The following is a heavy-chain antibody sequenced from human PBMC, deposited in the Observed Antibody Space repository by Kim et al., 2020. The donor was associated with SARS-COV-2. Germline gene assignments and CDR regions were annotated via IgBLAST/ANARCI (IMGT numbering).Heavy chain of an antibody. D-gene: IGHD6-19*01. Sequence: SVKVSCKASGGTFSSYAISWVRQAPGQGLEWMGGIIPIFGTANYAQKFQGRVTITADESTSTAYMELSSLRSEDTAVYYCARVKSPGIAVAGVVADAFDIWGQGTMVTVSS. V-gene: IGHV1-69*13. J-gene: IGHJ3*02. CDR2: IIPIFGTA. CDR1: GGTFSSYA. CDR3: ARVKSPGIAVAGVVADAFDI.